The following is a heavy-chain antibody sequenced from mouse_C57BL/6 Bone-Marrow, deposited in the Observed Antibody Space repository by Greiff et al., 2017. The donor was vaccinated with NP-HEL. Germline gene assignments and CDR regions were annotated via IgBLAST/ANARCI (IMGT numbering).Heavy chain of an antibody. CDR2: IYPRDGST. J-gene: IGHJ4*01. CDR1: GYTFTDYT. D-gene: IGHD2-5*01. Sequence: QVQLKESDAELVKPGASVKISCKVSGYTFTDYTIHWMKQRPEQGLEWIGYIYPRDGSTKYNEKFKGKATLTADKSSSTAYMQLNSLTSEDSAVYFCARCYYSNYVFCHYAMDYWGQGTSVTVSS. V-gene: IGHV1-78*01. CDR3: ARCYYSNYVFCHYAMDY.